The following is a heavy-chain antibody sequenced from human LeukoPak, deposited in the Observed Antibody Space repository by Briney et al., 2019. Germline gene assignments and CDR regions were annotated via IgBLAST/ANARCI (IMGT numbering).Heavy chain of an antibody. CDR3: ARRGYYNNSSGYSYFDY. J-gene: IGHJ4*02. Sequence: SETLSLTCTVSGGSISSSSYYRGWIRQPPGKGLEWIGSIYFSGSTYYNPSLKSRVTLSVDTSKKQFSLKLSSVTAADTAVYYCARRGYYNNSSGYSYFDYWGQGTLVTVSS. CDR1: GGSISSSSYY. V-gene: IGHV4-39*01. CDR2: IYFSGST. D-gene: IGHD3-22*01.